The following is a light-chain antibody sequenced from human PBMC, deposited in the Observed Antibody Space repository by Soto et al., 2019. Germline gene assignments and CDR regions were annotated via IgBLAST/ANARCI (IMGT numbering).Light chain of an antibody. V-gene: IGKV1-5*03. CDR1: QSLNSW. J-gene: IGKJ2*01. Sequence: DIQMTQSLSTLSASVGDRVSITCRASQSLNSWLAWYQQKPGKAPKLLIYKASTLESGVPSRFSGSGSGTEFTLTISSLQPDDFATYYCQQYNTYSFGQGTKLEIK. CDR2: KAS. CDR3: QQYNTYS.